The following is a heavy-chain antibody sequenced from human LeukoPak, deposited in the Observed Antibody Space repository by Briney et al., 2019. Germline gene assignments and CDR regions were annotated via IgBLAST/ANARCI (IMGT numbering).Heavy chain of an antibody. D-gene: IGHD5-24*01. CDR1: GFTVSSNS. CDR2: INSGGGT. J-gene: IGHJ4*02. V-gene: IGHV3-53*01. Sequence: GGSLRLSCAASGFTVSSNSMSWVRQAPGKGLEWVSVINSGGGTYYTDSVKGRFTISRDNSKNTLYLQMNSLRAEDTAVYFCARSRDGYKRFDSWGQGTLVTVSS. CDR3: ARSRDGYKRFDS.